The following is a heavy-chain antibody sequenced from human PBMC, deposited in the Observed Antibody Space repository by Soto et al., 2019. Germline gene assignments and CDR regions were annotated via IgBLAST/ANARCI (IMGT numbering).Heavy chain of an antibody. CDR3: ATLYYDIFTGDPDDAFDI. Sequence: SVKVSCKASGGTFSSYAISWVRQAPGQGLEWMGGIIPIFGTANYAQKFQGRVTITADESTSTAYMELSSLRSEDTAVYYCATLYYDIFTGDPDDAFDIWGQGTMVPVSS. CDR2: IIPIFGTA. V-gene: IGHV1-69*13. J-gene: IGHJ3*02. D-gene: IGHD3-9*01. CDR1: GGTFSSYA.